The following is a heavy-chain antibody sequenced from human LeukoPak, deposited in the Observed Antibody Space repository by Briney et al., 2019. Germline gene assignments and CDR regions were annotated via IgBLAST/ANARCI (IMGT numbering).Heavy chain of an antibody. J-gene: IGHJ4*02. D-gene: IGHD2-15*01. CDR1: GYSFTSYW. CDR2: IYPGDSDT. V-gene: IGHV5-51*01. CDR3: ARGYCSGGSCYGFDY. Sequence: GESLKISCKGSGYSFTSYWIGWVRQMPGKGLEWMGIIYPGDSDTRYSPSFQGQVTISADESISTAYLQWSSLKASDTAMYYCARGYCSGGSCYGFDYWGQGTLVTVSS.